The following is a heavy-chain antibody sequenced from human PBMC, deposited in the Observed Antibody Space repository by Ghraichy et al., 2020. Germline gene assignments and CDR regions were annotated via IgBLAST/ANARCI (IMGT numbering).Heavy chain of an antibody. D-gene: IGHD5-18*01. CDR2: SDPEDGET. CDR1: GYTLTELS. V-gene: IGHV1-24*01. CDR3: VTGPYTAMVHSHVFDF. Sequence: ASVKVSCKVSGYTLTELSIHWVRQAPGKRLEWMGGSDPEDGETIYAQKFQGRVTMTEDTSTDTAYMELSSLRSEDTAVYYCVTGPYTAMVHSHVFDFWGQGTMVTISS. J-gene: IGHJ3*01.